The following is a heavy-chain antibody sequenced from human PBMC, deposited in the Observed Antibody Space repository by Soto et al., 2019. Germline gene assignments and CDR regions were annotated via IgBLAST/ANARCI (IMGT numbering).Heavy chain of an antibody. J-gene: IGHJ4*02. CDR2: ISHSGRT. D-gene: IGHD2-15*01. CDR1: GGSISSGTYY. Sequence: QVQLQESGPGLVKPSQTLSLTCTDSGGSISSGTYYWTWVRQRPGEGLEWIGFISHSGRTYYNPSLKSRAAISVDTSENQFSLRLSSVTAADTAVYFCARDSDYCTGGSCYGNFDFWGQGTLVTVSS. V-gene: IGHV4-31*03. CDR3: ARDSDYCTGGSCYGNFDF.